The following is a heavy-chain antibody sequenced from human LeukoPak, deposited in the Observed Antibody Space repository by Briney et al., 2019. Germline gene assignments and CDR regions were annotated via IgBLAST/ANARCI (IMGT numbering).Heavy chain of an antibody. D-gene: IGHD2-2*01. CDR3: AGVERYCSSTSCYYGDY. J-gene: IGHJ4*02. CDR1: GFTFSSYW. CDR2: INSDGSST. Sequence: SGGSLRLSCAASGFTFSSYWMHWVRQAPGKGLVWVSRINSDGSSTSYADSVKGRFTISRDNAKNTLYLQMNSLRAEDTAVYYCAGVERYCSSTSCYYGDYWGQGTLVTVSS. V-gene: IGHV3-74*01.